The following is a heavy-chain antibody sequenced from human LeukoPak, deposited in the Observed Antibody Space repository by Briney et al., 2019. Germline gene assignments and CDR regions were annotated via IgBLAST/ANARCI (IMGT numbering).Heavy chain of an antibody. Sequence: GGSLRLSCAASGFTFSSYGMHWVRQAPGKGLKWLAVLSYDGSNKYYADSVKGRFTISRDNAKNSLYLQMNSLRAEDTAVYYCASESRTDYYDSSGYSGDYWGQGTLVTVSS. CDR3: ASESRTDYYDSSGYSGDY. CDR2: LSYDGSNK. V-gene: IGHV3-30*03. J-gene: IGHJ4*02. CDR1: GFTFSSYG. D-gene: IGHD3-22*01.